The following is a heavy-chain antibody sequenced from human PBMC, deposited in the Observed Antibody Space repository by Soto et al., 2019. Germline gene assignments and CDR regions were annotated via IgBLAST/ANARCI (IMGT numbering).Heavy chain of an antibody. CDR2: IYYSGST. J-gene: IGHJ4*02. D-gene: IGHD4-17*01. CDR3: ARDPYGDFTHYFDY. CDR1: GGSVSSGSYY. Sequence: PSETLSLTCTVSGGSVSSGSYYWSWIRQPPGKGLEWIGYIYYSGSTNYNPSLKSRATISVDTSKNQFSLRLSSVTAADTAVYYCARDPYGDFTHYFDYWGQGTLVTVSS. V-gene: IGHV4-61*01.